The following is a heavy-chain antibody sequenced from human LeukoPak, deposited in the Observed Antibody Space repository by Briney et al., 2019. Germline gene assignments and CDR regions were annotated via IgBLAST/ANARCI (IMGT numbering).Heavy chain of an antibody. CDR2: ISGGGGST. Sequence: GGSLRLSCAASGFTFSSYAMNWVRQAPGKGLEWVSSISGGGGSTYCADSVKGRFTISRDNSKNTLYLQMNSLRAEDTAVYYCAKEPGVAVADPPYFDYWGQGTLVTVSS. D-gene: IGHD6-19*01. J-gene: IGHJ4*02. CDR3: AKEPGVAVADPPYFDY. CDR1: GFTFSSYA. V-gene: IGHV3-23*01.